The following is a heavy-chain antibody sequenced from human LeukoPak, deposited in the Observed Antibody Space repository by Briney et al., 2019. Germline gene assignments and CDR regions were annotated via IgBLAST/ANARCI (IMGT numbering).Heavy chain of an antibody. CDR1: GFTFSSYW. J-gene: IGHJ4*02. CDR3: AGASYNSGWYLEY. V-gene: IGHV3-74*01. Sequence: GGSLRLSCAASGFTFSSYWMHWVRQAPGKGLVWVSRINNDGSSTNYADSVKGRFTISRDNAKNTLYLQMNSLRAEDTAVYYCAGASYNSGWYLEYWGQGILATVSS. D-gene: IGHD6-19*01. CDR2: INNDGSST.